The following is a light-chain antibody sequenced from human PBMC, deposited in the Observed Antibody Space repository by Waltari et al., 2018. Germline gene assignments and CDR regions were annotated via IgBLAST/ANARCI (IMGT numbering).Light chain of an antibody. CDR3: QSWDSTTVV. CDR1: KLGDKY. J-gene: IGLJ2*01. Sequence: SYELTQSPSVSVSPGQTATIPCSGDKLGDKYVCWYQPKPGQSPVMVIYQDTKRPSGIPDRFSGSNSGNTATLTISGTQALDEADYYCQSWDSTTVVFGGGTKLTVL. V-gene: IGLV3-1*01. CDR2: QDT.